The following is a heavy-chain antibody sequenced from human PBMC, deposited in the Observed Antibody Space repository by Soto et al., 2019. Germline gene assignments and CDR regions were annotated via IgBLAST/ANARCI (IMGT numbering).Heavy chain of an antibody. V-gene: IGHV4-31*11. Sequence: PSETLSLTCGVSGGSISSGGYYWSWIRQHPGKGLEWIGYIYYSGSTYYNPSLKSRATISVDTSKNQFSLKLSSVTAADTAVYYCARARGYDSDFDYWGQGTLVTVSS. CDR1: GGSISSGGYY. J-gene: IGHJ4*02. CDR2: IYYSGST. CDR3: ARARGYDSDFDY. D-gene: IGHD5-12*01.